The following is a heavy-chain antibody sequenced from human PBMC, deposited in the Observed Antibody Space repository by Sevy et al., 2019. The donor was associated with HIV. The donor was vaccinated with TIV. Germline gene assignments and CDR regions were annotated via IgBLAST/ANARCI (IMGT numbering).Heavy chain of an antibody. CDR3: AKDFHDYGDFYFDY. Sequence: QLGESLRLSCTASGFSFSSYAMSWVRQAPGKGLEWVSTIIGSGVRTYSADSVKGRFTISRDNSKNTLYLQMTSLRAEDTAVYYCAKDFHDYGDFYFDYWGRGTLVTVSS. CDR1: GFSFSSYA. J-gene: IGHJ4*02. D-gene: IGHD4-17*01. CDR2: IIGSGVRT. V-gene: IGHV3-23*01.